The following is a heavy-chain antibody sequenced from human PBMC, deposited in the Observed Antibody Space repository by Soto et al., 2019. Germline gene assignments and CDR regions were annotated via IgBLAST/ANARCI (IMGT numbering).Heavy chain of an antibody. V-gene: IGHV4-39*01. CDR2: IYSSGST. CDR1: GDSISSSTFY. D-gene: IGHD3-10*01. J-gene: IGHJ4*01. CDR3: ARRGSGSSFDY. Sequence: SETLSVTCTVSGDSISSSTFYWGCIRQPPGQGLEWIGNIYSSGSTVYNPSLKSRVTMSVDTSKNQFSLSLISVTAADTAVFYCARRGSGSSFDYCGQGILVTVSS.